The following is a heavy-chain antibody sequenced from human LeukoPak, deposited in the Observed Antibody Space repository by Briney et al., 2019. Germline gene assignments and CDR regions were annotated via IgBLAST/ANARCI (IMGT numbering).Heavy chain of an antibody. CDR2: INHSGST. J-gene: IGHJ4*02. D-gene: IGHD3-22*01. CDR1: GGSFSGYY. Sequence: PSETLSLTYAVYGGSFSGYYWSWIRQPPGKGLEWIGEINHSGSTNYNPSLKSRVTISVDTSKNQFSLKLSSVTAADTAVYYCAIDYYDSSGYADYWGQGTLVTVSS. V-gene: IGHV4-34*01. CDR3: AIDYYDSSGYADY.